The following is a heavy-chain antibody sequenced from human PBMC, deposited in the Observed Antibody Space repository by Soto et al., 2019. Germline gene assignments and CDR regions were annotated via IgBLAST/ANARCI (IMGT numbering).Heavy chain of an antibody. V-gene: IGHV4-34*01. CDR1: GGSFSGYS. CDR2: INHSGTT. Sequence: ETLSVTAAEYGGSFSGYSWTWLRQPPGKGLEWIGEINHSGTTDYNPALKSRVTMSADTSKNQFSLSMTSVTAADTAVYYCARDRFDSWSHIYYGLDVWGQGTTVTVSS. CDR3: ARDRFDSWSHIYYGLDV. D-gene: IGHD3-3*01. J-gene: IGHJ6*02.